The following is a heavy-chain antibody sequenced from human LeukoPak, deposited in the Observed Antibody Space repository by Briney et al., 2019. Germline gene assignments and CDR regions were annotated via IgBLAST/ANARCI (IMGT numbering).Heavy chain of an antibody. Sequence: ASVKVSCKTSGYSFTDYYMHWVRQAPGQGLEWMGWINPNSGGTSAAQKFQGRATMTGDTSITPVYMEVSWLTSDDTAIYYCARADRLHGGPYLIGPWGQGTLVTVSS. CDR3: ARADRLHGGPYLIGP. D-gene: IGHD2-21*01. CDR2: INPNSGGT. V-gene: IGHV1-2*02. CDR1: GYSFTDYY. J-gene: IGHJ5*02.